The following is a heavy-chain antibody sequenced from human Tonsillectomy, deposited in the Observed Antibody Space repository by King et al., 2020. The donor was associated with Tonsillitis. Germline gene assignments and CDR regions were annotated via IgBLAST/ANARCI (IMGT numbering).Heavy chain of an antibody. Sequence: DVQLVESGGGLVEPGGSLRLSCAVSGITVSGNYMNWVRQAPGKGLEWVSIIQSGGTTYYADSVKGRFTISRDNSKNTVFLQMNSLRGEDTAVYYCARGPNRDTWGQGTLVSVSS. V-gene: IGHV3-66*01. J-gene: IGHJ5*02. D-gene: IGHD1-14*01. CDR2: IQSGGTT. CDR1: GITVSGNY. CDR3: ARGPNRDT.